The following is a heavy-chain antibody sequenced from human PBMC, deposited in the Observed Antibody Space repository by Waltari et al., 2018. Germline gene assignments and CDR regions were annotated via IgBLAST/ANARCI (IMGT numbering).Heavy chain of an antibody. CDR1: GYTVPGYY. J-gene: IGHJ4*02. Sequence: QVQLVQSGAEVKKPGASVKVSCKASGYTVPGYYMHWVRQAPGQGLEWMGWINPNSGGTNYAQKFQGRVTMTRDTSISTAYMELSRLRSDDTAVYYCARGNVPAKVIAAAVFGYWGQGTLVTVSS. CDR3: ARGNVPAKVIAAAVFGY. V-gene: IGHV1-2*02. CDR2: INPNSGGT. D-gene: IGHD6-13*01.